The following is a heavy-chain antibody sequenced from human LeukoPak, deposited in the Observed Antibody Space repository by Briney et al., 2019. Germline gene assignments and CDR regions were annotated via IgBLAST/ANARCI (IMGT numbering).Heavy chain of an antibody. V-gene: IGHV4-39*07. CDR3: ARRSGYSSSIISAAEFDY. D-gene: IGHD6-6*01. CDR1: GGSISTGGYY. Sequence: SETLSLTCTVSGGSISTGGYYWSWIRQPPGKGLEWIGSIYYSGSTYYNPSLKSRVTISVDTSKNQFSLKLSSVTAADTAVYYCARRSGYSSSIISAAEFDYWGQGTLVTVSS. J-gene: IGHJ4*02. CDR2: IYYSGST.